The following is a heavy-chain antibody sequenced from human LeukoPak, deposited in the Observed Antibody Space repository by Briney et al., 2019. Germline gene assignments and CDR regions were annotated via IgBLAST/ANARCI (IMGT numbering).Heavy chain of an antibody. CDR2: IHYSGST. D-gene: IGHD3-3*01. CDR3: AREGGFYRPLDY. Sequence: SETLSLTCTVSGGSISSYYWSWIRQPPGKGLEWIGYIHYSGSTNYNPSLKSRVTISLNMSKSQFSLKLSSVTAADTAVYYCAREGGFYRPLDYSGQGTLVTVSS. CDR1: GGSISSYY. V-gene: IGHV4-59*12. J-gene: IGHJ4*02.